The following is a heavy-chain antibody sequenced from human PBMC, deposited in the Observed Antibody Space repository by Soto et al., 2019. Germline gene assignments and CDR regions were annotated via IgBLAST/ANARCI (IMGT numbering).Heavy chain of an antibody. J-gene: IGHJ6*02. Sequence: EVQLMESGGGLVQPGGSLRLSCAVSGLTVSSNYMSWVRQAPGEGLEWVSVIYSGGSTFYADYVKGRFTISRDSSKNTLYLQMNSLRAEDTAVYYCTRGPYGTGGDYYYGMDVWDQGTTVTVSS. V-gene: IGHV3-53*04. CDR1: GLTVSSNY. CDR3: TRGPYGTGGDYYYGMDV. CDR2: IYSGGST. D-gene: IGHD3-10*01.